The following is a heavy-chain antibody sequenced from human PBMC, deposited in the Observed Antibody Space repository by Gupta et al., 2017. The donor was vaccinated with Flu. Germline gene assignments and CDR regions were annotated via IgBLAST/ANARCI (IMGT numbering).Heavy chain of an antibody. J-gene: IGHJ4*02. Sequence: QLLLQESGPGLVKPSEPVSLTCTVSGGSISNRSHYWGWIRQPPGKGLEWMGSIYYTGITYNNPSLKSRVTISVDTSKNQFSLKLSSVTAADTAVYYCARLIEKTIVNYPYFDYWGQGTLVTVSS. CDR3: ARLIEKTIVNYPYFDY. D-gene: IGHD3-16*02. CDR2: IYYTGIT. CDR1: GGSISNRSHY. V-gene: IGHV4-39*01.